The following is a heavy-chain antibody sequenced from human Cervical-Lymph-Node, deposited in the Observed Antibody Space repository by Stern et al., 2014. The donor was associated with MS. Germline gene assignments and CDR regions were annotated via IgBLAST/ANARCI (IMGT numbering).Heavy chain of an antibody. Sequence: VQLVESGAEVKKPGSSVKVSCKASGGTFSSYAISWVRQAPGQGLEWMGGIIPNFGKANYAQKFQGRVTITPDESTRPAHMDLSSLRSEDTAVYYCARGELKEGLVRGMDVWGQGTTVTVSS. V-gene: IGHV1-69*01. D-gene: IGHD1-26*01. J-gene: IGHJ6*02. CDR3: ARGELKEGLVRGMDV. CDR2: IIPNFGKA. CDR1: GGTFSSYA.